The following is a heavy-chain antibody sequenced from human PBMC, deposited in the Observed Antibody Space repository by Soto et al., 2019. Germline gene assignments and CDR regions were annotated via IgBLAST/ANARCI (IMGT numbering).Heavy chain of an antibody. Sequence: GGSLRLSCQASGFNFDNYGMHWVRQAPGKGLEWVAVITYDGSFQYYADSVKGRFTISRDNSINTLFLHLNTLKPEDTAVYHCAKDRVGGTFYTPLGFWGQGTLVTVSS. CDR2: ITYDGSFQ. D-gene: IGHD1-7*01. CDR1: GFNFDNYG. J-gene: IGHJ4*02. CDR3: AKDRVGGTFYTPLGF. V-gene: IGHV3-30*18.